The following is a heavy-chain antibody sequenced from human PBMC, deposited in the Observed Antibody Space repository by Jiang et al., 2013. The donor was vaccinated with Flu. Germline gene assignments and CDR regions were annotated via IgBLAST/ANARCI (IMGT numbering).Heavy chain of an antibody. CDR3: ARGGYSGSHDY. J-gene: IGHJ4*02. CDR2: INTDGSDT. V-gene: IGHV3-74*02. Sequence: QLVESGGGLVKPGGSLRLSCAASGFTFSAYWMHWVRQAPGKGLEWVSRINTDGSDTSYADSVKGRFTISRDNAKSTLYLQMNSLRAEDTAVYYCARGGYSGSHDYWGQGTLVTVSS. D-gene: IGHD1-26*01. CDR1: GFTFSAYW.